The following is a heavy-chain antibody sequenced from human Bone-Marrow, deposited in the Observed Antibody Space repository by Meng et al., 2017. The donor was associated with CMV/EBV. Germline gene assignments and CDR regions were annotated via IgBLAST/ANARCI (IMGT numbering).Heavy chain of an antibody. CDR3: ARGEYYDFGNWFDP. V-gene: IGHV7-4-1*01. J-gene: IGHJ5*02. CDR1: GYTFTSYA. CDR2: INTNTGNP. Sequence: ASVKVSCKASGYTFTSYAMNWVRQAPGQGLEWMGWINTNTGNPTYAQGFTGRFVFSLDTSVSTAYLQICSLKAEDTAVYYCARGEYYDFGNWFDPWGQGTRVTGSS. D-gene: IGHD3-3*01.